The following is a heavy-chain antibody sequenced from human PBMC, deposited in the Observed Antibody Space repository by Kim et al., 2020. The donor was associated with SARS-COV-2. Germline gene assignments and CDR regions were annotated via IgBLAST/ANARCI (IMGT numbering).Heavy chain of an antibody. J-gene: IGHJ4*02. D-gene: IGHD1-1*01. V-gene: IGHV3-23*01. CDR3: AKPPQTGGAFDY. Sequence: YYADSVKGRFTISRDNSKNTLYLQMNSLRAEDTAVYYCAKPPQTGGAFDYWGQGTLVTVSS.